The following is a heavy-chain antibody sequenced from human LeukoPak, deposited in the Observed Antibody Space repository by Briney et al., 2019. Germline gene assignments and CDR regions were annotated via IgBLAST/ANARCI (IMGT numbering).Heavy chain of an antibody. CDR2: ISGSGGST. CDR1: GFTFSSYA. D-gene: IGHD3-22*01. J-gene: IGHJ4*02. CDR3: AKDRQSIVVVIIDY. V-gene: IGHV3-23*01. Sequence: GGSLRLSCAASGFTFSSYAMSWVRQAPGKGLEWVSAISGSGGSTYYADSVKGRFTISRDNSKNTLYLQVNSLRAEDTAVYYCAKDRQSIVVVIIDYWGQGTLVTVSS.